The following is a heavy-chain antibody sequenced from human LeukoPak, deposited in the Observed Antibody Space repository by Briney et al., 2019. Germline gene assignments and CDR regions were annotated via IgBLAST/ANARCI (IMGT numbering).Heavy chain of an antibody. CDR1: GFTFSSYA. D-gene: IGHD2-15*01. Sequence: GGSLRLSCAASGFTFSSYAMSWVRQAPGKGLEWVSAISGSGGSTYYADSVKGRFTISRDNSKNTLYLQMNSLGAEDTAVYYCARSRYCSGGSCIHFDYWGQGTLVTVSS. J-gene: IGHJ4*02. CDR3: ARSRYCSGGSCIHFDY. CDR2: ISGSGGST. V-gene: IGHV3-23*01.